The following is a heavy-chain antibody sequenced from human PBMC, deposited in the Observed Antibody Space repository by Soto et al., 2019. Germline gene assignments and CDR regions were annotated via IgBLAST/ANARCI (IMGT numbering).Heavy chain of an antibody. D-gene: IGHD5-18*01. CDR3: ARRDDSETFDI. J-gene: IGHJ3*02. CDR2: IYRGGGT. Sequence: EVQLVESGGGLIQTGGSLRLICAASGLSVTANYMTWVRQAPGKGLEWLSIIYRGGGTYYADSLKGRAIISRDGSRNMVFLQMNSLTAEDAGVYYCARRDDSETFDIWGRGTAVNVSS. CDR1: GLSVTANY. V-gene: IGHV3-53*01.